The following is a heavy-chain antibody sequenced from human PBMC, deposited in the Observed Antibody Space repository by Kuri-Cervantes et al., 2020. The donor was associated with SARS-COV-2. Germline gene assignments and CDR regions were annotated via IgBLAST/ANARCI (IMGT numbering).Heavy chain of an antibody. CDR1: GGSISSYH. J-gene: IGHJ4*02. D-gene: IGHD6-13*01. Sequence: SETLSLTCTVSGGSISSYHWSWIRQPPGKGLEWIGYIYYSGSTNYNPSLKSRVTISVDTSKNQFSLKLSSVTAADTAVHYCARGSSSWDFDYWGQGTLVTVSS. CDR2: IYYSGST. V-gene: IGHV4-59*01. CDR3: ARGSSSWDFDY.